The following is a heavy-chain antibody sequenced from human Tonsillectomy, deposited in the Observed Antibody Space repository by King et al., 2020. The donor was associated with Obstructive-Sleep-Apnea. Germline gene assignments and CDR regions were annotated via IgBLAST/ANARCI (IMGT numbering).Heavy chain of an antibody. Sequence: VQLVESGGDLVEPGGSLRLSCAASGFTSSDYYMSWIRQAPGKGLGWISFISSGGTTIFYADSVKGRLPLSRDNAKNSLYFHLNSLRAEDTAVYYCAGDGGSGWSILIPYFDYWGQGTLVTVS. J-gene: IGHJ4*02. D-gene: IGHD6-19*01. V-gene: IGHV3-11*01. CDR1: GFTSSDYY. CDR2: ISSGGTTI. CDR3: AGDGGSGWSILIPYFDY.